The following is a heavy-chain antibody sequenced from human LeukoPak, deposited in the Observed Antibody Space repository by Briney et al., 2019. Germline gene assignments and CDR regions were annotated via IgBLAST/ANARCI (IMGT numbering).Heavy chain of an antibody. J-gene: IGHJ4*02. CDR2: IKQDGSEK. V-gene: IGHV3-7*01. CDR1: GFTLRSYW. Sequence: GGSLRLSCAASGFTLRSYWMTWVRQAPGKGLEWVANIKQDGSEKHYVDSVRGRFTISRDNAKNSLYLQMTSLRAEDTAVYYCARSVGLYYYDSSGYFDSWGRGTLVTVSS. CDR3: ARSVGLYYYDSSGYFDS. D-gene: IGHD3-22*01.